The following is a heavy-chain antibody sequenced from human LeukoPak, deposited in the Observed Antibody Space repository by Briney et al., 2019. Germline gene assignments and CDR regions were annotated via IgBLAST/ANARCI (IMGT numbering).Heavy chain of an antibody. V-gene: IGHV1-18*01. Sequence: ASVKVSCKASGYTFTSYGISWVRQAPGQGLEWMGWISAYNGNTNYAQKLQGRVTMTTDTSPSTAYMELRSLRSDDTAVYYCARGDSSGWYRTAFDYWGQGTLVTVSS. CDR2: ISAYNGNT. CDR1: GYTFTSYG. D-gene: IGHD6-19*01. J-gene: IGHJ4*02. CDR3: ARGDSSGWYRTAFDY.